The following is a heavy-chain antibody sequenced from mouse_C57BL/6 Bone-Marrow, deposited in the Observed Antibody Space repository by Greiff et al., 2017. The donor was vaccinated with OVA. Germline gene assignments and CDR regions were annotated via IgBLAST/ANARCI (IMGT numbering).Heavy chain of an antibody. CDR1: GFTFSDFY. V-gene: IGHV5-12*01. Sequence: EVKLMESGGGLVQPGGSLKLSCAASGFTFSDFYMYWIRQTPEKRLEWVAYISNGGGSTYYPETVKGRITISKDNAKNTHYLQISRLKSEDTAMYYCARLDAMEYGGQGTAVTVTS. CDR3: ARLDAMEY. J-gene: IGHJ4*01. CDR2: ISNGGGST.